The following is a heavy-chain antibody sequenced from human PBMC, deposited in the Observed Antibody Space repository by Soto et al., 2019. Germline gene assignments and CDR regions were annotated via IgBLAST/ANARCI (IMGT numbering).Heavy chain of an antibody. J-gene: IGHJ6*03. D-gene: IGHD2-2*01. CDR3: ARGGPCSSTSCSPNYYYYYYMDV. CDR2: ISAYNGNT. CDR1: GYTFTSYG. V-gene: IGHV1-18*01. Sequence: APVKVSCKASGYTFTSYGISWVRQAPGQGLEWMGWISAYNGNTNYAQKLQGRVTMTTDTSTSTAYMELRSLRSDDTAVYYCARGGPCSSTSCSPNYYYYYYMDVWGKGTTVTVS.